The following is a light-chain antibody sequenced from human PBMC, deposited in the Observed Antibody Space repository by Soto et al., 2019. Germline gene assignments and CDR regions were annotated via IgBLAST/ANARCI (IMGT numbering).Light chain of an antibody. J-gene: IGKJ1*01. CDR1: QSISSW. CDR2: KAS. CDR3: QQYNNYPLT. Sequence: DIQMTQSPSTLSASVGDRVTITCRASQSISSWLAWYQQKPGKAPTLLLYKASSLESAVPSRFSGSGSGTDFTLTISSLQPDDFAPYYCQQYNNYPLTFGQGTKVEIK. V-gene: IGKV1-5*03.